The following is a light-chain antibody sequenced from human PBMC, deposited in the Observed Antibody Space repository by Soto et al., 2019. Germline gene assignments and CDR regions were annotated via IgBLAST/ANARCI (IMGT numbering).Light chain of an antibody. CDR3: QQRSDWLT. CDR1: QSVSSY. V-gene: IGKV3-11*01. J-gene: IGKJ4*01. Sequence: EIVLTQSPATLPLSPGERATLSRRASQSVSSYFAWYQQXPGQAPRLLIYDASYRATGIPARFSGGGSRTDFTLSISSLEPEYFAVYYCQQRSDWLTFGGGTKVDIK. CDR2: DAS.